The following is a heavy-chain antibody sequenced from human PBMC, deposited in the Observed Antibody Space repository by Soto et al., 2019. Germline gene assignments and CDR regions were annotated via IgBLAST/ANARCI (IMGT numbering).Heavy chain of an antibody. V-gene: IGHV3-74*01. CDR1: GFTFSSYW. J-gene: IGHJ4*02. D-gene: IGHD2-15*01. CDR2: INTDGSST. Sequence: EVPLVESGGGLVEPGESLRLSCAASGFTFSSYWMHWVRQAPGKGLVWVSRINTDGSSTSYAGSVKGPFTISRDNAKNTLSLQINSLRAEGTAVYYSVRTSLVVAAATREDYWGQGTLVTVSS. CDR3: VRTSLVVAAATREDY.